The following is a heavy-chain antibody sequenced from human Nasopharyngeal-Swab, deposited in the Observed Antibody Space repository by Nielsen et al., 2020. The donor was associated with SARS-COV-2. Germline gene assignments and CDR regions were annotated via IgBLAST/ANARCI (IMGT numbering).Heavy chain of an antibody. CDR2: ISYRGGA. CDR1: GGSISSDY. V-gene: IGHV4-59*01. J-gene: IGHJ4*02. Sequence: SETLSLTCTVSGGSISSDYWSWIRQPPGEGLEWIGYISYRGGAYYNPSLKSRVSISVDPSKNQFSLRLSSVTAADTAVYYCVRGTVVGGKRFDYWGQGTLVAVSS. CDR3: VRGTVVGGKRFDY. D-gene: IGHD4-23*01.